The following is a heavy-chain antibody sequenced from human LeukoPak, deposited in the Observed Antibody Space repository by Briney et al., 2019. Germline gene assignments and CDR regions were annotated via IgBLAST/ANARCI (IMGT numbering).Heavy chain of an antibody. V-gene: IGHV3-15*01. Sequence: GGSLRLSCAASGFTFSNAWMSWVRQAPEKGLEWVGRIKSKTDGGTTAYAAPVKGRFTISRDDSKNTLYLQINSLKTEDTAVYYCTSRLLWFGEGGQGTLVTVSS. J-gene: IGHJ4*02. D-gene: IGHD3-10*01. CDR2: IKSKTDGGTT. CDR3: TSRLLWFGE. CDR1: GFTFSNAW.